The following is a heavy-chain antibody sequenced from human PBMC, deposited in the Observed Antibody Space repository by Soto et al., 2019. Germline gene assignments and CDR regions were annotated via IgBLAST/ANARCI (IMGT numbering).Heavy chain of an antibody. CDR1: GGSISSYY. Sequence: QVQLQESGPGLVKPSETLSLTCTVSGGSISSYYWSWIRQPPGKGLEWIGYIYYSGSTNYNPSLXGXVXIXIDPSKSQFSLKLSSVTAADTAVYYCARRYGYSFDYWGQGTLVTVSS. CDR2: IYYSGST. CDR3: ARRYGYSFDY. D-gene: IGHD1-1*01. V-gene: IGHV4-59*08. J-gene: IGHJ4*02.